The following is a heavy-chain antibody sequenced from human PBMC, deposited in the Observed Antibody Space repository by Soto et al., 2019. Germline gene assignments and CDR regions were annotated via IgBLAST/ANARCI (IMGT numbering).Heavy chain of an antibody. V-gene: IGHV3-74*01. J-gene: IGHJ5*02. CDR2: IDTDGGGT. CDR3: ATVFDL. CDR1: GFTLRSHR. Sequence: EVQLVESGGGLVQPGWSLRVSCAASGFTLRSHRIHWVRQAPGKGLEWVSRIDTDGGGTSYADSVKGRFTISTDNAKNTVYLQMNGLRAEDTAVYYCATVFDLWGQGTLVTVSS.